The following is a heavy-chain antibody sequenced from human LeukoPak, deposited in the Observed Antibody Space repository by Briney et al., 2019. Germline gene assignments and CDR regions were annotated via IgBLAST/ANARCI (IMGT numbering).Heavy chain of an antibody. V-gene: IGHV1-69*05. CDR2: IIPIFGTA. CDR3: ATLRTGNWFDP. CDR1: GGTFTSYA. Sequence: ASVKVSCKASGGTFTSYAISWVRQAPGQGLEWMGGIIPIFGTANYAQKLQGRGTMTTDTSTSTAYMELRSLRSDDTAVYYCATLRTGNWFDPWGQGTLVTVSS. J-gene: IGHJ5*02. D-gene: IGHD7-27*01.